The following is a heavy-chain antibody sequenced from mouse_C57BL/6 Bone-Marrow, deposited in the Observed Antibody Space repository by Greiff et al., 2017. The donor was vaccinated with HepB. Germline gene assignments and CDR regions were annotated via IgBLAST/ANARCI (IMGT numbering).Heavy chain of an antibody. CDR3: AILGVYYYGSSWFPD. CDR2: IYPRSGNT. V-gene: IGHV1-81*01. CDR1: GYTFTSYG. J-gene: IGHJ3*01. Sequence: QVQLQQSGAELARPGASVKLSCKASGYTFTSYGISWVKQRTGQGLEWIGEIYPRSGNTYYNEKFKGKATLTADKSSSTAYMELRSLTSEDSAVYFCAILGVYYYGSSWFPDWGQGTLVTVSA. D-gene: IGHD1-1*01.